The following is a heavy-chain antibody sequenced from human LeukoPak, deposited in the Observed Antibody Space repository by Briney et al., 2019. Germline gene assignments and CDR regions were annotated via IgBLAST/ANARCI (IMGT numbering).Heavy chain of an antibody. D-gene: IGHD5-18*01. V-gene: IGHV3-30*18. J-gene: IGHJ4*02. CDR1: GFTFSIYV. Sequence: GGSLRLSCAASGFTFSIYVMHGLRQAQGQGLGLVAVISYDGSNKYYADSVKGRFTISRDNSKNTLYLQMNSLRAEDTAVYYCAKDGGYSYGRLDYWGQGTLVTVSS. CDR3: AKDGGYSYGRLDY. CDR2: ISYDGSNK.